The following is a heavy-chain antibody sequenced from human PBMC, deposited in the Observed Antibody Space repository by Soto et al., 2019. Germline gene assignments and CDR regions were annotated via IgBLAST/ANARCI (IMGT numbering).Heavy chain of an antibody. CDR3: ARHSRYDFWSGYYYYYMDV. V-gene: IGHV4-30-4*01. Sequence: SETLSLTCTVSGGSISSGDYYWSWILHPPGKGLEWIGYIYYSGSTYYNPSLKSRVTISVDTSKNQFSLKLSSVTAADTAVYYCARHSRYDFWSGYYYYYMDVWGKGTTVTVSS. J-gene: IGHJ6*03. CDR2: IYYSGST. D-gene: IGHD3-3*01. CDR1: GGSISSGDYY.